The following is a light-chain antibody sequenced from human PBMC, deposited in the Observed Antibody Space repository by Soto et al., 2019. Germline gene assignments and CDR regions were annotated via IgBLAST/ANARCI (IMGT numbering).Light chain of an antibody. CDR2: DDR. V-gene: IGLV3-21*02. Sequence: SYELTQPPSVSVAPGQTARITCGGTNMGSRSVHWYQQKPGQAPVLVVHDDRDRPSGIPERFSGSKSGNTATLAISRVEAGDEAEYYCQVWDSTTDHTVVFGGGTKLTVL. J-gene: IGLJ2*01. CDR1: NMGSRS. CDR3: QVWDSTTDHTVV.